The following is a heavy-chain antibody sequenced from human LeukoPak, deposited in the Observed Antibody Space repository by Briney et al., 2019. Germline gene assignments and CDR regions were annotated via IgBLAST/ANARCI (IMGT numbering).Heavy chain of an antibody. J-gene: IGHJ4*02. CDR3: ASVGGGLRLKGDDYGDPGDY. Sequence: ASVKVSCKSSGYTFTCYCMHWVRQAPGQGLEWMGWINPNSGGTNYAQKFQGRVTMTRDTSISTAYMELSRLRSDDTAVYYCASVGGGLRLKGDDYGDPGDYWGQGTLVTVSS. CDR2: INPNSGGT. D-gene: IGHD4-17*01. V-gene: IGHV1-2*02. CDR1: GYTFTCYC.